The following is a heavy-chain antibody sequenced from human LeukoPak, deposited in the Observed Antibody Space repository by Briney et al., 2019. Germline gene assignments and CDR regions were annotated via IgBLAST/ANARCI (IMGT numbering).Heavy chain of an antibody. CDR3: AKGELNFYDSSGGFFDY. J-gene: IGHJ4*03. V-gene: IGHV3-23*01. Sequence: GGSLRLSCAASGFTFSSYAMSWIRQAPGKGLEWVSSISDSGGRTYYAESVTGRFTISRDNSKNTLYLQMSNLRAEDTAVYYCAKGELNFYDSSGGFFDYGAQGPW. CDR1: GFTFSSYA. D-gene: IGHD3-22*01. CDR2: ISDSGGRT.